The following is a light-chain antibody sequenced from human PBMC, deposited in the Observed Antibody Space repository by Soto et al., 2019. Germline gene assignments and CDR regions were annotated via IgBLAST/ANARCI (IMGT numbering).Light chain of an antibody. J-gene: IGKJ2*01. V-gene: IGKV1-5*03. Sequence: DIQMTQSPSTLSASVGDRVAISCRASQSVSGWLAWYQQKPGKVPKLLIYQASTLEDGVPSRFSGRGSGTEFTLTSSSLQPDDSATYYCQHDNDYSYTFGPGTNLEIK. CDR2: QAS. CDR1: QSVSGW. CDR3: QHDNDYSYT.